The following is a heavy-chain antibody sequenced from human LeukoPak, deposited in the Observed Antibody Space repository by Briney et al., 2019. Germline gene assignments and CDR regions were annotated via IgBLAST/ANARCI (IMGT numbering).Heavy chain of an antibody. J-gene: IGHJ4*02. V-gene: IGHV3-21*06. Sequence: GGSLRLSCAASGFSLSSYSMNWIRQAPGKGLEWVSSISTDNSYRHYADSVKGRFTISRDNPKNSLYLQMNSLRAEDTAVYYCARDGGRAAGELDYWGQGALVTVSS. CDR3: ARDGGRAAGELDY. CDR1: GFSLSSYS. CDR2: ISTDNSYR. D-gene: IGHD6-13*01.